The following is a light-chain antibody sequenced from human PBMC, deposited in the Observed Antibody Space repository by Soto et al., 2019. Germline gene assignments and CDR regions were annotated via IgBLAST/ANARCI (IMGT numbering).Light chain of an antibody. CDR3: SSYTSISTLDV. V-gene: IGLV2-14*03. CDR1: SSDVGGYNY. Sequence: QSALTQPASVSGSPGQSITISCTGTSSDVGGYNYVSWYQQHPGKVPKLMIYDVSNRPSGVSNRFSGSKSGNTASLTISGLQAEDEADYYCSSYTSISTLDVFGTGTKLTVL. J-gene: IGLJ1*01. CDR2: DVS.